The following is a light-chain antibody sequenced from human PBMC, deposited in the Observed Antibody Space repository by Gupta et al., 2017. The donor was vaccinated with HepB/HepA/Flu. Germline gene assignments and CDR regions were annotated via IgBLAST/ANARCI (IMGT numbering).Light chain of an antibody. J-gene: IGKJ1*01. CDR3: QQSDSTPT. Sequence: IQMTQSPSSLSASVGDRVTITCRAGQSIDKNLNWYQQKPGKAPKLLIYAASSLQSGVPSRFSGSGSGTDFSLTVSSLQPEDSATYYCQQSDSTPTFGQGTKVEIK. CDR2: AAS. CDR1: QSIDKN. V-gene: IGKV1-39*01.